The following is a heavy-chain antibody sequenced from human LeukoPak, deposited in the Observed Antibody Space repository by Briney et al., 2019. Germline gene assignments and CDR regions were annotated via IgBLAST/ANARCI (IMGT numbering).Heavy chain of an antibody. CDR3: ARDHCTSSGCYEYYYYGMDV. V-gene: IGHV1-2*02. J-gene: IGHJ6*02. CDR1: GYTFTDYY. Sequence: ASVKVSCKASGYTFTDYYLQWVRQAPGQGLEWMGWINPNSGGTNSAQKFQGRVTMTRDTSVSTAYMELGRLRSDDTAVYYCARDHCTSSGCYEYYYYGMDVWGQGTTVTVSS. D-gene: IGHD2-2*01. CDR2: INPNSGGT.